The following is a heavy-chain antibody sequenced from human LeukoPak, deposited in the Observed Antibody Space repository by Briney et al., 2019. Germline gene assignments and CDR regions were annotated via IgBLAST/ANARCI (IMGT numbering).Heavy chain of an antibody. CDR1: GFTFSSYA. D-gene: IGHD3-9*01. CDR2: ISYDGSNK. CDR3: AKSRSDILTGYYGPFDY. V-gene: IGHV3-30*18. J-gene: IGHJ4*02. Sequence: GGSLRLSCAASGFTFSSYAMSWVRQAPGKGLEWVAVISYDGSNKYYADSVKGRFTISRDNSKNTLYLQMNSLRAEDTAVYYRAKSRSDILTGYYGPFDYWGQGTLVTVSS.